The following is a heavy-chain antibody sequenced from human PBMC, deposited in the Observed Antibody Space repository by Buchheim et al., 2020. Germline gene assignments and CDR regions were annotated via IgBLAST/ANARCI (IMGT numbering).Heavy chain of an antibody. J-gene: IGHJ4*02. CDR1: GFNFSTYS. CDR2: ISSISATI. CDR3: ARGRSYGPRRYFDY. D-gene: IGHD5-18*01. Sequence: EVQLVEFGGGFIQPGGSLRLSCEASGFNFSTYSMNWVRQAPGKGLEWVSYISSISATIYYADSVKGRFTISRDNAQNSLYLQMYSLRDEDTAVYFCARGRSYGPRRYFDYWGQGTL. V-gene: IGHV3-48*02.